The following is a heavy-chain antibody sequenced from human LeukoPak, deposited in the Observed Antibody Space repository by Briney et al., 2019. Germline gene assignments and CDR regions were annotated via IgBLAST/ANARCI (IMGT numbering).Heavy chain of an antibody. CDR3: ARRRYSGSSQHFDY. J-gene: IGHJ4*02. V-gene: IGHV3-7*01. D-gene: IGHD1-26*01. CDR2: IKQDGSEK. Sequence: GGSPRLSCAASGFTFSSYWMSWVRQAPGKGLEWVANIKQDGSEKYYVDSVKGRFTISRDNAKNSLYLQMNSLRAEDAAVYYCARRRYSGSSQHFDYWGLGTLVTVSS. CDR1: GFTFSSYW.